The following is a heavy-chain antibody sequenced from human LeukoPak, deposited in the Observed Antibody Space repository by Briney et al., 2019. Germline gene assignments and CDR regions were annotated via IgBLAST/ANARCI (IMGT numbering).Heavy chain of an antibody. D-gene: IGHD3-10*01. J-gene: IGHJ5*02. Sequence: SETLSLTCTVSGGSISSSSYYWGWIRQPPGKGLEWIGSIYYSGSTYYNPSLKSRVTISVDTSKNQFSLKLSSVTAADTAVYYCARWLDYYGSGSYLTWGQGTLVTVSS. CDR2: IYYSGST. V-gene: IGHV4-39*07. CDR1: GGSISSSSYY. CDR3: ARWLDYYGSGSYLT.